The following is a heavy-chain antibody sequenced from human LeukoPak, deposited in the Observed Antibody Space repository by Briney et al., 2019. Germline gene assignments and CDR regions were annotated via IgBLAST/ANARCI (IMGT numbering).Heavy chain of an antibody. V-gene: IGHV1-18*01. CDR1: GYTFTSYG. CDR3: ARITMVRGVIFDWYFDL. J-gene: IGHJ2*01. Sequence: GASVKVSCKASGYTFTSYGISWVRQAPGQGLEWLGWISAYNGNTNYAQKVQGRVTMTSDTSTRTAYMELRSLTSDDTAVYYCARITMVRGVIFDWYFDLWGRGTLVTVSS. CDR2: ISAYNGNT. D-gene: IGHD3-10*01.